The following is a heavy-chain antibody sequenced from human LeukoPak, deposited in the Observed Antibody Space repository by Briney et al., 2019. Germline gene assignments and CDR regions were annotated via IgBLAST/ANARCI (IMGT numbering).Heavy chain of an antibody. D-gene: IGHD1-26*01. CDR1: GYTFTGYY. J-gene: IGHJ4*02. CDR3: ASMFLRGSVGATRGVGY. V-gene: IGHV1-2*02. Sequence: ASVKVSXKASGYTFTGYYMHWVRQAPGQGLEWMGWINPNSGGTNYAQKFQDRVTMTRDTSISTAYMELSRLRSDHTAVYYCASMFLRGSVGATRGVGYWGQGTLVTVSS. CDR2: INPNSGGT.